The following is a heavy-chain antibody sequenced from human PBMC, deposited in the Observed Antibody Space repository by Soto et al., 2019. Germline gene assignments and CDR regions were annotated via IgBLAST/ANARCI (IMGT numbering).Heavy chain of an antibody. J-gene: IGHJ3*02. D-gene: IGHD7-27*01. Sequence: SETLSLTCTVSGGSISSSSYYWGWIRQPPGKGLEWIGSIYYSGSTYYNPSLKSRVTISVDTSKNQFSLKLSSVTAADTAVYYCARFLLTGDDLGAFDIWGQGTMVTVSS. V-gene: IGHV4-39*07. CDR3: ARFLLTGDDLGAFDI. CDR1: GGSISSSSYY. CDR2: IYYSGST.